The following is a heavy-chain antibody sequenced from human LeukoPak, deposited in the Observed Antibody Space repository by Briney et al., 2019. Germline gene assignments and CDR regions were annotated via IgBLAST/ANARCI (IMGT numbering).Heavy chain of an antibody. CDR3: ARVPKWDLDAFDI. CDR1: GGSISSSSYY. CDR2: NYYSGST. Sequence: SETLSLTCTVSGGSISSSSYYWGWIRQPPGKGLEWIGSNYYSGSTYYNPSLKSRVTISVDTSKNQFSLKLSSVTAADTAVYYCARVPKWDLDAFDIWGQGTMVTVSS. D-gene: IGHD1-26*01. J-gene: IGHJ3*02. V-gene: IGHV4-39*07.